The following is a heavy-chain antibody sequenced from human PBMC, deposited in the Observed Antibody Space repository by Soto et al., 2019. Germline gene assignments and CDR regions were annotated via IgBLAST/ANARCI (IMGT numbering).Heavy chain of an antibody. CDR2: INPRGSEG. CDR1: GFLFSNHW. V-gene: IGHV3-7*01. Sequence: PGGSLRLSCATYGFLFSNHWMSWVRQAPGKGLEWVANINPRGSEGYYADSVKGRFTISRDNAQNSLYLQMDSLRAEDTAVYSCTRDPWSYFDSSGYYSANYWGQGTLVTVSS. J-gene: IGHJ4*02. D-gene: IGHD3-22*01. CDR3: TRDPWSYFDSSGYYSANY.